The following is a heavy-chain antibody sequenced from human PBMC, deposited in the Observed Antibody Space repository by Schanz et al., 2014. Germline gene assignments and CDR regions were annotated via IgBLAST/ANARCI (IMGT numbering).Heavy chain of an antibody. V-gene: IGHV1-69*04. CDR1: GGTFSSYA. Sequence: QGRLGQSGAEVKKPGSSVKVSCKASGGTFSSYAFSWVRQAPGQGLEWMGKIIPILGMENYAPTFPGRVTITADISTSTAYMDLSSLRSDDTAVYYCARDIQYHYDTSGPVGAFDIWGQGTVVTVSS. J-gene: IGHJ3*02. CDR3: ARDIQYHYDTSGPVGAFDI. D-gene: IGHD3-22*01. CDR2: IIPILGME.